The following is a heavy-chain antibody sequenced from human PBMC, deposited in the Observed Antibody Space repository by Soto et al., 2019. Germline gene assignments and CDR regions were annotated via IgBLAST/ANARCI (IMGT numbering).Heavy chain of an antibody. Sequence: HVQLVESGGGVVQPGRSLRLSCAASGFTFSSYGMHWVRQAPGKGLEWVAVISYDGSNKYYADSVKGRFTISRDNSKNTLYLQMNSLRAEDTAVYYCAKARSVRYYYGMDVWGQGTTVTVSS. J-gene: IGHJ6*02. CDR2: ISYDGSNK. D-gene: IGHD2-15*01. CDR1: GFTFSSYG. CDR3: AKARSVRYYYGMDV. V-gene: IGHV3-30*18.